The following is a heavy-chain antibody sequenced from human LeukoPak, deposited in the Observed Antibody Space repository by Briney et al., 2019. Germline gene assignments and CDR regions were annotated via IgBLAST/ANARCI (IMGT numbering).Heavy chain of an antibody. J-gene: IGHJ3*01. Sequence: GGSLRLSCAASGFTFSSYWMSWVRQAPGKGLEWVVNIKQDGSEKYYVDSVKGRFTISRDNAKNSLYLQMNSLRPEDTALYYCAKDRGGSSELGDAFDVWGQGTMVRVSS. V-gene: IGHV3-7*03. CDR2: IKQDGSEK. CDR3: AKDRGGSSELGDAFDV. D-gene: IGHD1-26*01. CDR1: GFTFSSYW.